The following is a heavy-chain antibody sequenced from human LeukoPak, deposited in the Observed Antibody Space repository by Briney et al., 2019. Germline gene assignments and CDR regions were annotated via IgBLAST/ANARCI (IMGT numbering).Heavy chain of an antibody. J-gene: IGHJ6*04. CDR1: GYSINNGYF. D-gene: IGHD3-10*01. CDR3: VRGLRSGSNYFFYGMDV. Sequence: SETLSLTCTVSGYSINNGYFWGWIRQPPGKGLEYIGTVFHSGDTYYNPSLTSRVTISLDTSTNEISLKLRSATAADTAVYYCVRGLRSGSNYFFYGMDVWGKGTTVTVSS. CDR2: VFHSGDT. V-gene: IGHV4-38-2*02.